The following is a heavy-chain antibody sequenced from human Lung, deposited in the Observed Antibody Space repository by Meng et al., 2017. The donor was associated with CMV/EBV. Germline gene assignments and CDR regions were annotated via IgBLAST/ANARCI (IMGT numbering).Heavy chain of an antibody. CDR2: ISSSSSSI. Sequence: GESXKISCAASGFTFNSYRMNWLRQAPGKGLEWVSYISSSSSSIYYTDSVKGRFTISRDNAKNSLYLEMNSLRVDDTGVYFCARDAGEGIVVVPAAISDYWGQGTXVTVSS. J-gene: IGHJ4*02. CDR1: GFTFNSYR. V-gene: IGHV3-48*04. CDR3: ARDAGEGIVVVPAAISDY. D-gene: IGHD2-2*02.